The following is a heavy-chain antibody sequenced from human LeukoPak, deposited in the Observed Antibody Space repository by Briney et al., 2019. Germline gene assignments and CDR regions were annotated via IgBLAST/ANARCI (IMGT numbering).Heavy chain of an antibody. CDR3: AREKKGLHYYDSSVSPCDI. D-gene: IGHD3-22*01. V-gene: IGHV1-2*02. CDR2: INPNSGGT. J-gene: IGHJ3*02. Sequence: EASVTVSCKASGYTFTGYYMHWVRQAPGQGLEWMGWINPNSGGTNYAQKFQGRVTMTRDTSISTAYMELSRLRSDDTAVYYCAREKKGLHYYDSSVSPCDIWGQGTMVTVSS. CDR1: GYTFTGYY.